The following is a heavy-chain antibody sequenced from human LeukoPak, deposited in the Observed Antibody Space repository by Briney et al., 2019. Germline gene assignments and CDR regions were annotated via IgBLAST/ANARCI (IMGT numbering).Heavy chain of an antibody. CDR2: INPNSGGT. V-gene: IGHV1-2*06. CDR1: GYTFTGYY. D-gene: IGHD3-10*01. Sequence: ASVKVSCKASGYTFTGYYLHWVRQAPGQGLEWMGRINPNSGGTNYVQKFQGRVTMTRDTSINTAYMELSSLRSDDTAVYYCAREGLWFGESCMDVWGQGTTVTVSS. CDR3: AREGLWFGESCMDV. J-gene: IGHJ6*02.